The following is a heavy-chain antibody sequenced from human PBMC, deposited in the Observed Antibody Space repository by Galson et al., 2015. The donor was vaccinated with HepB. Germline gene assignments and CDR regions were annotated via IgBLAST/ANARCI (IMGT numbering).Heavy chain of an antibody. J-gene: IGHJ6*03. CDR2: ISSSSTI. D-gene: IGHD3-22*01. CDR1: GFTFSSYS. V-gene: IGHV3-48*01. CDR3: ARDLGYYDSSGYYQYYYFYSYTDV. Sequence: SLRLSCAASGFTFSSYSMNWVRQAPEKGLEWVSYISSSSTIYHADSVKGRFTISRDNGKNSLYLQMNSLRAEDTAVYYCARDLGYYDSSGYYQYYYFYSYTDVWGKGTTVTVSS.